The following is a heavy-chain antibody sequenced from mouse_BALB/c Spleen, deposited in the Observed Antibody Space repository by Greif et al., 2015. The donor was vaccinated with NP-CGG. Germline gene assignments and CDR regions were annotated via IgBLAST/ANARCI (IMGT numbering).Heavy chain of an antibody. D-gene: IGHD2-2*01. V-gene: IGHV1S41*01. CDR2: IAPGSGST. CDR1: GYTFTSYW. Sequence: DLVKPGASVKLSCKASGYTFTSYWINWIKQRPGQGLEWIGRIAPGSGSTYYNEMFKGKATLTVDTSSSTAYIQLSSLSSEDSAVYFCAREEGLRPYAMDYWGQGTSVTVSS. J-gene: IGHJ4*01. CDR3: AREEGLRPYAMDY.